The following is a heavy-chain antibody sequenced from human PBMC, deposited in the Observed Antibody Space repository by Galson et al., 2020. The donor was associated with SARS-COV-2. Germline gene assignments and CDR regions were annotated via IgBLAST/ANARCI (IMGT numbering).Heavy chain of an antibody. D-gene: IGHD3-3*01. CDR1: GVSFSNNPYY. Sequence: ETSETLSLTCTVSGVSFSNNPYYWGWIRQSPGKPLEWIGNVYYTGSAYYNPSLKGRVTISLDTSKNQFSLNLNSVTAADTAVYYCAIGTEGHYDLWTARPAMVCYFESLGQGTLVTVSS. CDR3: AIGTEGHYDLWTARPAMVCYFES. J-gene: IGHJ4*02. CDR2: VYYTGSA. V-gene: IGHV4-39*01.